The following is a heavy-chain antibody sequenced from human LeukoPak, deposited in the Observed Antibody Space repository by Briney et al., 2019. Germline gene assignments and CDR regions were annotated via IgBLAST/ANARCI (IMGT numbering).Heavy chain of an antibody. CDR3: XKGSHSSGYYVFDY. D-gene: IGHD3-22*01. Sequence: GGSLRLSCAASGFTFSSYGMHWVRQAPGKGLEWVAVIWYDGSNKYYADSVKGRFTISRDNSKNTLYLQMNSLRAEDTAVYYCXKGSHSSGYYVFDYWGQGTLVTVSS. J-gene: IGHJ4*02. CDR2: IWYDGSNK. V-gene: IGHV3-33*06. CDR1: GFTFSSYG.